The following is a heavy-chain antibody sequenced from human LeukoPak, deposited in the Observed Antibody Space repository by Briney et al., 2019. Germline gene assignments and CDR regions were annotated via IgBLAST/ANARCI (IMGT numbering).Heavy chain of an antibody. CDR1: GGTFSSYA. D-gene: IGHD4-17*01. CDR3: ARVTSYGDYVTSNFDY. J-gene: IGHJ4*02. Sequence: SVKVSCKASGGTFSSYAISWARQAPGQGLEWMGGIIPIFGTANYAQKFQGRVTITADESTSTAYMELSSLRSEDTAVYYCARVTSYGDYVTSNFDYWGQGTLVTVSS. CDR2: IIPIFGTA. V-gene: IGHV1-69*13.